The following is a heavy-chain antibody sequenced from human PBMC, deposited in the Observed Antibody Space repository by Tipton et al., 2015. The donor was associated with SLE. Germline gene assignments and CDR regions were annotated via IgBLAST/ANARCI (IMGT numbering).Heavy chain of an antibody. CDR3: ARAPYSSGPTGAFDI. D-gene: IGHD6-19*01. J-gene: IGHJ3*02. CDR2: INSDGSST. Sequence: AVSGFTFSSYWMHWVRQAPGKGLVWVSRINSDGSSTSYADSVKGRITISRDNAKNTLYLQMNSLRAEDTAVYYCARAPYSSGPTGAFDIWGQGTMVTVSS. CDR1: GFTFSSYW. V-gene: IGHV3-74*01.